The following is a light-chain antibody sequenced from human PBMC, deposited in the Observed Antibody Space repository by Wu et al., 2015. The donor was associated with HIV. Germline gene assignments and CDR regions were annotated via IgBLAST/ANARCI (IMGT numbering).Light chain of an antibody. CDR2: KAS. V-gene: IGKV1-5*03. J-gene: IGKJ1*01. Sequence: DIQMTQSPSTLSASVGDRVIITCRASQSISSWLAWYQQKPGKAPKLLIYKASSLESGVPSRFSGSGSGTEFTLTISSLQPDDFATYYCQQYSSYSETFGQGTKVEIK. CDR3: QQYSSYSET. CDR1: QSISSW.